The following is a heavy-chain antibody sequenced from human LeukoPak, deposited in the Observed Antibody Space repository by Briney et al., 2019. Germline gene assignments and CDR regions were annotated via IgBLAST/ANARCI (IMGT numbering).Heavy chain of an antibody. CDR3: AGGVPAAPTDY. D-gene: IGHD2-2*01. Sequence: PGGSLRLSCAASGFTLSDYYMSWIRQAPGKGLEWVSYISSSSSYTNYADSVKGRFTISRDNAKNSLYLQMNSLRAEDTAVYYCAGGVPAAPTDYWGQGTLVTVSS. J-gene: IGHJ4*02. V-gene: IGHV3-11*06. CDR2: ISSSSSYT. CDR1: GFTLSDYY.